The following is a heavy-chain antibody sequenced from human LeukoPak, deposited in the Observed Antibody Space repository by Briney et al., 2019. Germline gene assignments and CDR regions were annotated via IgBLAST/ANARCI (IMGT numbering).Heavy chain of an antibody. CDR2: ISSSGSTI. CDR1: GFTFSSYE. CDR3: ARGVGVNGGAFDL. Sequence: PGGSLRLSCAASGFTFSSYEMNWVRQAPGKGLEWVSYISSSGSTIYYADSVKGRFTISRDNANNSLYLHMNNLRAEDTAVYYCARGVGVNGGAFDLWGQGTMVIVSS. V-gene: IGHV3-48*03. J-gene: IGHJ3*01. D-gene: IGHD1-26*01.